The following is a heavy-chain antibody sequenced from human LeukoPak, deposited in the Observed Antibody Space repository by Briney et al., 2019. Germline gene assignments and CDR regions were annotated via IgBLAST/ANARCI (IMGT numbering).Heavy chain of an antibody. J-gene: IGHJ2*01. CDR1: GYTFTSYG. CDR2: ISAYNGNT. V-gene: IGHV1-18*01. Sequence: GASVKVSCKASGYTFTSYGISWVRQAPGQGLEWMGWISAYNGNTNYAQKLQGRVTMTTDTSTSTAYMELRSLRPDDTAVYYCARGLNYGDYSLRYFDLWGRGTLVTVSS. CDR3: ARGLNYGDYSLRYFDL. D-gene: IGHD4-17*01.